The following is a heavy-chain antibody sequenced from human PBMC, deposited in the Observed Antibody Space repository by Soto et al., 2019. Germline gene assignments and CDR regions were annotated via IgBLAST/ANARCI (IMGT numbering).Heavy chain of an antibody. CDR3: ARGDYGTGGYPFPYFDY. CDR2: INPDSGAT. J-gene: IGHJ4*02. V-gene: IGHV1-2*02. CDR1: GYSFTGYY. Sequence: HEHLVQSGAEVKRPGASLKVSCKASGYSFTGYYIHWVRQAPGQGLEWMGWINPDSGATNYAQNFQGRVTLPSDTSISTASMDLTSLTSDDTAVYYCARGDYGTGGYPFPYFDYWGQGTLVIVSS. D-gene: IGHD2-8*02.